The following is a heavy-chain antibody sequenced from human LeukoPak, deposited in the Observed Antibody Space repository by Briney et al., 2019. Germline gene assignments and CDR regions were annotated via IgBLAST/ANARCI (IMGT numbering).Heavy chain of an antibody. J-gene: IGHJ4*02. D-gene: IGHD1-1*01. CDR2: IKSKTDGGTT. CDR3: TREGTMAGRALLFDY. Sequence: PGGSLRLSCAASGFTFSNAWMSWVRQAPGKGLEWVGRIKSKTDGGTTDYAAPVKGRFTISRDDSKNTLYLQMNSLKTEDTAVYYCTREGTMAGRALLFDYWGQGTLVTVSS. CDR1: GFTFSNAW. V-gene: IGHV3-15*01.